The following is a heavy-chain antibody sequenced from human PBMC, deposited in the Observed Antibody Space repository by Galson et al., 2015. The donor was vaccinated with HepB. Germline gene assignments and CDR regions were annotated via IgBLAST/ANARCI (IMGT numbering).Heavy chain of an antibody. CDR2: IKTKADGETT. J-gene: IGHJ4*02. CDR3: STDADF. CDR1: GFKFYKVW. Sequence: SLRLSCAGSGFKFYKVWMNWVRQAPGKGLEWVGRIKTKADGETTDYAAPAKDRFAISRDDSTKTVFLQMNSLKTEDTAIYYCSTDADFWGQGTLVTVSS. V-gene: IGHV3-15*01.